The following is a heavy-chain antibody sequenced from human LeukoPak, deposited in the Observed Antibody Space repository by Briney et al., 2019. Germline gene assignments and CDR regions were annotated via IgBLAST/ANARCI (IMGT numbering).Heavy chain of an antibody. V-gene: IGHV4-34*01. CDR2: INHSGST. D-gene: IGHD1-26*01. CDR1: GGSFSGYY. J-gene: IGHJ4*02. Sequence: SETLSLTCAVYGGSFSGYYWSWIRQPPGKRLEWIGGINHSGSTNYNPSLKSRVTISVDTSKNQFSLKLSSVTAADTAVYYCARELGSGTYGEYYFDYWGQGTLVTVSS. CDR3: ARELGSGTYGEYYFDY.